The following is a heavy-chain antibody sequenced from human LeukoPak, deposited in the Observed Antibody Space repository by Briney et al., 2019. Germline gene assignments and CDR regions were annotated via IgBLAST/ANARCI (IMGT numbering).Heavy chain of an antibody. CDR3: ARKNYYGSGSYYAPSEGINWFDP. D-gene: IGHD3-10*01. Sequence: GGSLRRTCAATGFTVCNYGMSWMRQAPGKGLELVSGITCNGGRPGYADSVKGRFTISRDNAKNSLYLQMNSLRAEDTALYYCARKNYYGSGSYYAPSEGINWFDPWGQGTLVTVSS. J-gene: IGHJ5*02. CDR2: ITCNGGRP. CDR1: GFTVCNYG. V-gene: IGHV3-20*04.